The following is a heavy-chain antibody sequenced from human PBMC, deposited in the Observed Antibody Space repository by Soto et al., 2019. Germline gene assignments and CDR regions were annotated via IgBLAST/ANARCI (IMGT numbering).Heavy chain of an antibody. V-gene: IGHV1-69*02. CDR1: GGTFSSYT. CDR3: ARGSGVIGAAADY. D-gene: IGHD6-13*01. CDR2: IIPILGIA. J-gene: IGHJ4*02. Sequence: QVQLVQSGAEVKKPGSSVKVSCKASGGTFSSYTISWVRQAPGQGLEWMGRIIPILGIANYAQKFQGRVTMSADKSTSTAYMELSSLRSEDTAVYYCARGSGVIGAAADYWGQGTLVTVSS.